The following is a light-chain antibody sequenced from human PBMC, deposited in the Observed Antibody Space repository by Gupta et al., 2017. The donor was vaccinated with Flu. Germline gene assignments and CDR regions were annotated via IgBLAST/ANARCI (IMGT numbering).Light chain of an antibody. CDR3: AAWDDSLTALSADGSLTGLWV. CDR2: NDN. V-gene: IGLV1-44*01. J-gene: IGLJ3*02. Sequence: WYQHLPGTAPRLLHYNDNQRPSGVPDRFSGSKSGTSASLAIGGLQSEDEADYYCAAWDDSLTALSADGSLTGLWVFGGGTKLSVL.